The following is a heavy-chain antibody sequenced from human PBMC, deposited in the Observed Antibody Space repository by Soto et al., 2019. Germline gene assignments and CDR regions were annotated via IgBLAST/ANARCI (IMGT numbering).Heavy chain of an antibody. CDR2: ISDSGGST. CDR1: GFTFSSYA. CDR3: AKDILLIPAAMDGWFDP. D-gene: IGHD2-2*01. J-gene: IGHJ5*02. V-gene: IGHV3-23*01. Sequence: GRSLRLSCAASGFTFSSYAMSWVRQAPGKGLEWVSVISDSGGSTYYADSVKGRFTISRDNSKNTLYLQMNSLRAEETALYYCAKDILLIPAAMDGWFDPWGQGTMVTV.